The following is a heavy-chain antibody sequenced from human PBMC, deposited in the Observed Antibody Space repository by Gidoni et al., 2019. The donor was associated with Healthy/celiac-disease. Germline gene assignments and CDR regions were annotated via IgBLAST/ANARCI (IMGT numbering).Heavy chain of an antibody. V-gene: IGHV3-15*01. Sequence: EVQLVESGGGLVKPGGSLRLSCAASGFPFRNAWMSWVRQAPGKGLEWVGRIKSKTEGGTTDYAAPVKGRFTISRDDSKNTLYLQMNSLKTEDTAVYYCTATYYYDSSGYYYYYYGMDVWGQGTTVTVSS. D-gene: IGHD3-22*01. CDR2: IKSKTEGGTT. CDR3: TATYYYDSSGYYYYYYGMDV. J-gene: IGHJ6*02. CDR1: GFPFRNAW.